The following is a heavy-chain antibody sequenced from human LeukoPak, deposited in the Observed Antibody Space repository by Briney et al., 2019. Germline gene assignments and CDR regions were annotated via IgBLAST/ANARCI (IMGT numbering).Heavy chain of an antibody. CDR3: TTSIAGKWEPLYFDL. Sequence: GGSLRLSCAASGFTFSNAWMSWVRQAPGKGLEWVGRIKSKTDGGTTDYAAPVKGRFTISRDDSKNTLYLQMNSLKTEDTAVYYCTTSIAGKWEPLYFDLWGRGTLVTVSS. J-gene: IGHJ2*01. CDR1: GFTFSNAW. V-gene: IGHV3-15*01. CDR2: IKSKTDGGTT. D-gene: IGHD1-26*01.